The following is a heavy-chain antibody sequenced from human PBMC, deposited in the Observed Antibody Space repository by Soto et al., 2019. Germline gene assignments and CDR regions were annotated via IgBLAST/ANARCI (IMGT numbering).Heavy chain of an antibody. CDR2: ISAYNGNT. J-gene: IGHJ4*02. V-gene: IGHV1-18*01. CDR3: ARDVAIGMNDY. Sequence: QVQLVQSGAEVKKPGASVKVSCKASGYTFTSYGIIWVRKAPGQGLECMGWISAYNGNTKYAQKLRGRVTMTSDTSKSTAHMELRSLRSDETAVYYCARDVAIGMNDYWGQGTLVTVSS. D-gene: IGHD1-20*01. CDR1: GYTFTSYG.